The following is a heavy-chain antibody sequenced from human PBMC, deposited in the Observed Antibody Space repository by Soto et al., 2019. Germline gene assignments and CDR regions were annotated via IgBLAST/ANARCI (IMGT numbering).Heavy chain of an antibody. D-gene: IGHD3-22*01. J-gene: IGHJ4*02. CDR1: GGTFSSYA. V-gene: IGHV1-69*13. Sequence: SVKVSCKASGGTFSSYAISWVRQAPGQGLEWMGGIIPIFGTANYAQKFQGRVTITADESTSTAYMELSSLRSEDTAVYYCARRTYYYDSSGYYPFDYWGQGTLVTVSS. CDR2: IIPIFGTA. CDR3: ARRTYYYDSSGYYPFDY.